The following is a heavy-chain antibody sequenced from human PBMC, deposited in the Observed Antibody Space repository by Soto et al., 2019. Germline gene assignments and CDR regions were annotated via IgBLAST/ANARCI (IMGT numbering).Heavy chain of an antibody. V-gene: IGHV3-21*01. J-gene: IGHJ5*02. CDR1: GFTFSSYI. D-gene: IGHD4-17*01. Sequence: GGSLRLSCAASGFTFSSYIMNWVRQSPGKGLEWVSSISSSSSYIYYADSVKGRFTISRDNAKNSLYLQMNSLRAEDTAVYYCASGYGDYFRFDPWGQGTLVTVSS. CDR3: ASGYGDYFRFDP. CDR2: ISSSSSYI.